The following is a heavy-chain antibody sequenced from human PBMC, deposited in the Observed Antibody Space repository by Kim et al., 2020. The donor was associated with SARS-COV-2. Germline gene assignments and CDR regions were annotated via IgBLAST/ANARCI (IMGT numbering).Heavy chain of an antibody. CDR2: ISYDGSNK. CDR1: GFTFSSYG. CDR3: AKAYVWFGELWLDY. D-gene: IGHD3-10*01. V-gene: IGHV3-30*18. J-gene: IGHJ4*02. Sequence: GGSLRLSCAASGFTFSSYGMHWVRQAPGKGLEWVAVISYDGSNKYYADSVKGRFTISRDNSKNTLYLQMNSLRAEDTAVYYCAKAYVWFGELWLDYWGQGTLVTVSS.